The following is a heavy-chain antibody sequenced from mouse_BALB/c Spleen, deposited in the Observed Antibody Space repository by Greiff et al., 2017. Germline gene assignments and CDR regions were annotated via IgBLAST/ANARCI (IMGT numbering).Heavy chain of an antibody. V-gene: IGHV2-2*02. J-gene: IGHJ4*01. CDR2: IWSGGST. CDR3: ARKARATDAMDY. Sequence: VKLLESGPGLVQPSQSLSITCTVSGFSLTSYGVHWVRQSPGKGLEWLGVIWSGGSTDYNAAFISRLSISKDNSKSQVFFKMNSLQANDTAIYYCARKARATDAMDYWGQGTSVTVSS. D-gene: IGHD3-1*01. CDR1: GFSLTSYG.